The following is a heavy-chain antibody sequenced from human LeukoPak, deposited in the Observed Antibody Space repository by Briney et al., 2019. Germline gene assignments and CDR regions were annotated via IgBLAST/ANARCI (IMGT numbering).Heavy chain of an antibody. V-gene: IGHV3-48*03. J-gene: IGHJ6*04. Sequence: GGSLRLSCAASGFTFTSYEMNWVRQAPRKRLDWITYISSSGSTIYYADSVNGRLTISRENTKHSLYLQMNRLRAEDTAVYYCAELGITMIGGVWGKGTTVTISS. D-gene: IGHD3-10*02. CDR2: ISSSGSTI. CDR3: AELGITMIGGV. CDR1: GFTFTSYE.